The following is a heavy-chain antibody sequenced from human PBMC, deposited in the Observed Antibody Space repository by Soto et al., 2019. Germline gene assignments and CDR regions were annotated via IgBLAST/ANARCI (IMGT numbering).Heavy chain of an antibody. J-gene: IGHJ6*02. CDR3: ARRLSGPKEEYNAYYFYGLDV. CDR1: GYSFPSHC. V-gene: IGHV5-10-1*01. CDR2: IDPSDSYT. Sequence: GEFLKISCQDAGYSFPSHCITWVRQTPGKALERMGRIDPSDSYTNYSPSFQGRVTISADRSISTAFLQWSSLEASDTAIYYCARRLSGPKEEYNAYYFYGLDVWGQGTTVTVSS. D-gene: IGHD1-1*01.